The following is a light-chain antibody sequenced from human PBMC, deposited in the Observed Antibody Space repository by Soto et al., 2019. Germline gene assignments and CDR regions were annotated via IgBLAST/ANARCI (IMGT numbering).Light chain of an antibody. J-gene: IGKJ1*01. CDR2: DAS. CDR1: QSISSW. V-gene: IGKV1-5*01. Sequence: DIQMTQSPSTLSASVGDRVTITCRASQSISSWLAWYQQKPGKAPKLLIYDASSLESGVPSRFSGSGSGTEFTLTISSMQADDFATYYCQQYNSYSHVTFGQGTKVEIK. CDR3: QQYNSYSHVT.